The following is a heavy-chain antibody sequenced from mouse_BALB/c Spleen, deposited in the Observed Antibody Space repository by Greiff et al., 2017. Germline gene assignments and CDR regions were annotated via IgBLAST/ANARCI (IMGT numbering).Heavy chain of an antibody. J-gene: IGHJ2*01. CDR1: GFTFSSYA. CDR2: ISSGGST. CDR3: ARGRRPSTMITKYYFDY. Sequence: DVMLVESGGGLVKPGGSLKLSCAASGFTFSSYAMSWVRQTPEKRLEWVASISSGGSTYYPDSVKGRFTISRDNARNILYLQMSSLRSEDTAMYYCARGRRPSTMITKYYFDYWGQGTTLTVSS. D-gene: IGHD2-4*01. V-gene: IGHV5-6-5*01.